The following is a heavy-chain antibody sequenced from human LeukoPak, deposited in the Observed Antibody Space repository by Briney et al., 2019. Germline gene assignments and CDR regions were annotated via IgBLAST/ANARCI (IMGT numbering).Heavy chain of an antibody. J-gene: IGHJ3*02. D-gene: IGHD3-10*01. Sequence: SETLSLTCTVSGGSISSYYWSWIRQPPGKGLAWIGFIYYSGSTNYNPSLKSRVTISVNTSKNQCSLKLSAVTAADTAVYYCARHIDNMVRGVHDAFDIWGQGTMVTVSS. CDR2: IYYSGST. CDR3: ARHIDNMVRGVHDAFDI. V-gene: IGHV4-59*01. CDR1: GGSISSYY.